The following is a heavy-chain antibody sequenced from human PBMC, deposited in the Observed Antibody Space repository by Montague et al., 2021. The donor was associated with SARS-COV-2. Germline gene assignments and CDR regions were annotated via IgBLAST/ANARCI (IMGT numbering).Heavy chain of an antibody. J-gene: IGHJ4*02. CDR3: AKDDGVIPAAMGY. Sequence: SLRLSCAASGFTFSAYGTSWVRQAPGSSLEWVSSIHGSGDATYYADSVKGRFTTSRDNSKNMVYLQMNNLRVEDTAIYYCAKDDGVIPAAMGYWGQGTLVTVSS. V-gene: IGHV3-23*01. CDR1: GFTFSAYG. D-gene: IGHD2-2*01. CDR2: IHGSGDAT.